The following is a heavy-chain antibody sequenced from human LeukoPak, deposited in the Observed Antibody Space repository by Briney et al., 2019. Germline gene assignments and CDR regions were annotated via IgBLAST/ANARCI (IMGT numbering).Heavy chain of an antibody. CDR3: ASHHRYYYDSSGYYPDDY. Sequence: KPSETLSLTCAVYGGSFSGYYWNWIRQPPGKGLEWIGEINHSGSTNYNPSLKSRVTISVDTSKNQFSLKLSSVTAADTAVYYCASHHRYYYDSSGYYPDDYWGQGTLVTVSS. CDR1: GGSFSGYY. CDR2: INHSGST. D-gene: IGHD3-22*01. J-gene: IGHJ4*02. V-gene: IGHV4-34*01.